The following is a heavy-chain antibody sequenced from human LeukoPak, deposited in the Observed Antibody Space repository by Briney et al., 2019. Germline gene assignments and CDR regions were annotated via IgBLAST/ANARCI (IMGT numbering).Heavy chain of an antibody. CDR2: ISSSSSTI. D-gene: IGHD6-6*01. J-gene: IGHJ4*02. Sequence: GGSLRLSCAASGFTFSSYSLNWVRKAPGKGLEWVSYISSSSSTIYYADSVTARFTLSRDNAKNSLYLQMNSLSAEDTAVYYCARGLSSSSPYLFASWGQGTLVTVSS. CDR1: GFTFSSYS. V-gene: IGHV3-48*04. CDR3: ARGLSSSSPYLFAS.